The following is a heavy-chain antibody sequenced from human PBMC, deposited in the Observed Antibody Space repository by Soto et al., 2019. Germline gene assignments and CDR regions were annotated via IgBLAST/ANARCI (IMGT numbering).Heavy chain of an antibody. CDR2: IKQDGTEK. CDR3: SSVAI. CDR1: GFTFSNYW. J-gene: IGHJ4*02. Sequence: EVQLVESGGGLVQPGGSLRLSCAASGFTFSNYWMSWVRQAPGKGLAWVANIKQDGTEKNYVDSVRGRFTISRDNAKNSLDLQMNSLTAEDTAVYYCSSVAIWGQGTLVTVSS. V-gene: IGHV3-7*01. D-gene: IGHD5-12*01.